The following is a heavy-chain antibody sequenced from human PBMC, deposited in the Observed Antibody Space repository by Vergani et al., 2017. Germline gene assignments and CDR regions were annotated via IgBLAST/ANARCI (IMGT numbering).Heavy chain of an antibody. Sequence: EVQLLESGGGLVQPGGSLRLSCAASGFTFSSYAMSWVRQAPGKGLECVSAISGSVGSTYYADSVKGRFTISRDNSKNMLYLQMNSLRAEDTAVYYCAKAHSRSYSSSSGYWGQGTLVTVSS. CDR2: ISGSVGST. D-gene: IGHD6-6*01. J-gene: IGHJ4*02. V-gene: IGHV3-23*01. CDR1: GFTFSSYA. CDR3: AKAHSRSYSSSSGY.